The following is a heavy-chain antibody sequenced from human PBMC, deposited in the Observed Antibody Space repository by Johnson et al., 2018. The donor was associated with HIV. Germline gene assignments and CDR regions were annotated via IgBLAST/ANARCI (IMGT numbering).Heavy chain of an antibody. Sequence: VQLVESGGGVVQPGRSLRLACPVSGFIFTNFAMHWVRQAPGKGLEWVAVVSYHGSNENYADSVRGRFIISRDNSKNTLYLQMNSLRAEDTALYFCARVAVSTAAGGVPLDIWGPGTMVTVSA. V-gene: IGHV3-33*05. CDR3: ARVAVSTAAGGVPLDI. J-gene: IGHJ3*02. CDR1: GFIFTNFA. CDR2: VSYHGSNE. D-gene: IGHD2-2*01.